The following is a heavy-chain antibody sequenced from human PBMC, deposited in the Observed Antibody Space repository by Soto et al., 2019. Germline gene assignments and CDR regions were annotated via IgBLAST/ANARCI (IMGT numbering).Heavy chain of an antibody. CDR1: GGSISRSSYY. CDR3: ARHAISRYSSGSWFDP. Sequence: LSLTCTVSGGSISRSSYYWGWIRQPPGKGLEWIGSIYYSGSTYYNPSLKSRVTISVDTSKNQFSLKLSSVTAADTAVYYCARHAISRYSSGSWFDPWGQGTLVTVSS. J-gene: IGHJ5*02. CDR2: IYYSGST. D-gene: IGHD6-19*01. V-gene: IGHV4-39*01.